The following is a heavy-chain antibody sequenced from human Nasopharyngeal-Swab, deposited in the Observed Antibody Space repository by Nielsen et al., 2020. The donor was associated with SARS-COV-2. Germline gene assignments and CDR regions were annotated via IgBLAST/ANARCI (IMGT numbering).Heavy chain of an antibody. Sequence: GESLKISRVASGFTFRDYWMSWVRQAPAKGLEWVASIKQDGSEKNYVDSVKGRFTISRDHAKNSLFLQMDSLRTEDTAFYYCARVGGRTSPMGSWGQGTLVTVSS. CDR2: IKQDGSEK. J-gene: IGHJ4*02. CDR1: GFTFRDYW. CDR3: ARVGGRTSPMGS. V-gene: IGHV3-7*01. D-gene: IGHD3-10*01.